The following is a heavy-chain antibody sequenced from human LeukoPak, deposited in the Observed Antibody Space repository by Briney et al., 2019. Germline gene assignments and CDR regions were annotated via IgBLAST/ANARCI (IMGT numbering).Heavy chain of an antibody. CDR2: IYPGDSDT. D-gene: IGHD4-11*01. J-gene: IGHJ4*02. Sequence: GESLKILCKGSGYSFTSYWIAWVRQMPGKGLEWMGIIYPGDSDTRYSASFQGKVTISADKSINTAYLQWSSLKASDTAMYYCARPHYSNNHFDCWGQGTLVTVSS. CDR1: GYSFTSYW. V-gene: IGHV5-51*01. CDR3: ARPHYSNNHFDC.